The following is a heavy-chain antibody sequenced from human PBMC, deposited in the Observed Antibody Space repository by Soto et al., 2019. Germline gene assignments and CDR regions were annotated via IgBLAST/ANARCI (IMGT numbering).Heavy chain of an antibody. D-gene: IGHD3-22*01. Sequence: QVPLVQSGAEVKKPGASVKVSCKASGYTLTSYGISWVRQAPGQGLQWMGWISAYNGNTNYADKFQGRVTMTTVTSTSTAHMEVRSLRSDDTAVYYCARAGAFYETSGYPWSTFDIWGQGTMVTVSS. V-gene: IGHV1-18*01. CDR1: GYTLTSYG. CDR2: ISAYNGNT. CDR3: ARAGAFYETSGYPWSTFDI. J-gene: IGHJ3*02.